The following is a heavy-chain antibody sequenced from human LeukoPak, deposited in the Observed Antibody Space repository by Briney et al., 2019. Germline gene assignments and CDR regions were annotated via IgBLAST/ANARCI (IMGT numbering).Heavy chain of an antibody. J-gene: IGHJ4*02. CDR1: GFTSSCYA. V-gene: IGHV3-30*03. CDR3: ARESGYSYNRGYLDS. D-gene: IGHD5-18*01. CDR2: ISYDGRDQ. Sequence: PGRSLRLSCAASGFTSSCYAMHWVRQAPGRGLEWVAVISYDGRDQKYADSVSGRFIISRDDSNKTLYLQLNSLRPDDTAIYYCARESGYSYNRGYLDSWGQGTLVTVSS.